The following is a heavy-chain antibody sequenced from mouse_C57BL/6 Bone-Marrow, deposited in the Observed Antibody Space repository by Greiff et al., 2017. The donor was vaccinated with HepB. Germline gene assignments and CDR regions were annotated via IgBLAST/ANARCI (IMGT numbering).Heavy chain of an antibody. Sequence: QVQLQQPGAELVKPGASVKMSCKASGYTFTSYWITWVKQRPGQGLEWIGDIYPGSGSTNYNEKFKSKATLTVDTSSSTAYMQLSSLTAEDSAVYYCARCYDYDENYVDYWGQGTTLTVSS. J-gene: IGHJ2*01. V-gene: IGHV1-55*01. D-gene: IGHD2-4*01. CDR3: ARCYDYDENYVDY. CDR2: IYPGSGST. CDR1: GYTFTSYW.